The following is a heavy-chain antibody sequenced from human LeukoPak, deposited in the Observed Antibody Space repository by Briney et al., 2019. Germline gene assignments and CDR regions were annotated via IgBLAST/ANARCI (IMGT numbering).Heavy chain of an antibody. J-gene: IGHJ4*02. Sequence: GGSLSLSCAASGFTFSRYAMSWVRQAPGRGLEWVSTISGSGDSTYYADSVKGRFTIFRDNSKNTLYLQMNSLRAADTAVYYCAKEGLVNFYYFDYWGQGTLVTVSS. CDR3: AKEGLVNFYYFDY. CDR1: GFTFSRYA. D-gene: IGHD1-26*01. CDR2: ISGSGDST. V-gene: IGHV3-23*01.